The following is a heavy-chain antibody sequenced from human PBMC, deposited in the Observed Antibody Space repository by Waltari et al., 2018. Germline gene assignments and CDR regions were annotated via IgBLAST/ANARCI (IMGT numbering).Heavy chain of an antibody. Sequence: EVQLLESGGGLVQPGGSLRLSCAASGFTFSSYAMSWVRQVPGKGLKWVSVISGSGGSTHYADAVKGRFTISRDNSKNTLYLQMNSLRAEDTAVYYCARGITIFGVVHDYWGQGTLVTVSS. J-gene: IGHJ4*02. D-gene: IGHD3-3*01. CDR1: GFTFSSYA. CDR3: ARGITIFGVVHDY. CDR2: ISGSGGST. V-gene: IGHV3-23*01.